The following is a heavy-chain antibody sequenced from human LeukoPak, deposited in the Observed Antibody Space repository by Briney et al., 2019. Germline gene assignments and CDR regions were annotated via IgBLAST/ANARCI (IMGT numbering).Heavy chain of an antibody. CDR1: SGSMYNYY. CDR2: IYTSEST. J-gene: IGHJ4*02. CDR3: ARARAAANTYADY. V-gene: IGHV4-4*07. D-gene: IGHD3-16*01. Sequence: PSETLSLTCTVSSGSMYNYYWTWIRQSAGKGLEWIGRIYTSESTYYNPSLKSRVTMSIDTSKNQFSLKLSSVTAADTAIYYCARARAAANTYADYWGQGTLVTVSS.